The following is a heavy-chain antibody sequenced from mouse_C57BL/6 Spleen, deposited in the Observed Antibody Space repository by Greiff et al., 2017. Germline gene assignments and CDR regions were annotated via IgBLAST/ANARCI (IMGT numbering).Heavy chain of an antibody. J-gene: IGHJ2*01. Sequence: VQLQQSGAELARPGASVKLSCKASGYTFTSYGISWVKQRTGQGLEWIGEIYPRSGNTYYNEKFKGKATLTADKYSSTAYMELRSLTSEDSAVYFCARAGFITTVVATKYYFDYWGQGTTLTVSS. CDR1: GYTFTSYG. V-gene: IGHV1-81*01. CDR2: IYPRSGNT. CDR3: ARAGFITTVVATKYYFDY. D-gene: IGHD1-1*01.